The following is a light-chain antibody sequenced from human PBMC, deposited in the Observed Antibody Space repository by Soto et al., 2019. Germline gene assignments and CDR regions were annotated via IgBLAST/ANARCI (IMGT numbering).Light chain of an antibody. CDR2: GNS. V-gene: IGLV1-40*01. J-gene: IGLJ2*01. Sequence: QLVLTQPPSVSGAPGQRVTISCTGSSSNIGAGYDVHWYQQLPGTAPKLLIYGNSNRPSGVPDRFSGSKSGTSASLAITGLQAEDEADYYCQSYDSSLRRVVFGGGTKLTVL. CDR1: SSNIGAGYD. CDR3: QSYDSSLRRVV.